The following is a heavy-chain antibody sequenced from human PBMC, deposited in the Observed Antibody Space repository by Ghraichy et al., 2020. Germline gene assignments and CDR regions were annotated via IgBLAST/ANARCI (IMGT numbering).Heavy chain of an antibody. J-gene: IGHJ6*04. V-gene: IGHV3-23*01. Sequence: LSLTCAASGFTFSSYAMSWVRQAPGKGLEWVSAISGSGGSTYYADSVKGRFTISRDNSKTTLYLQMNSLRAEDTAVYYCAKETTYGDSPPGYYYGMDVWGKGTTVTVSS. CDR2: ISGSGGST. CDR1: GFTFSSYA. D-gene: IGHD4-17*01. CDR3: AKETTYGDSPPGYYYGMDV.